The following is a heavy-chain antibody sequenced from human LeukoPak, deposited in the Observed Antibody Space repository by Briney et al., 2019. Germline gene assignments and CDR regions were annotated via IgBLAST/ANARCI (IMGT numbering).Heavy chain of an antibody. CDR3: ARVIRHRDYFDY. CDR2: IYYGGST. J-gene: IGHJ4*02. V-gene: IGHV4-39*01. D-gene: IGHD1-14*01. CDR1: GGSISSSSYY. Sequence: PSETLSLTCTVSGGSISSSSYYWGWIRQPPGKGLEWIGSIYYGGSTYYNPSLKSRATISVDTSKNQFSLKLSSVTAADTAVYYCARVIRHRDYFDYWGQGTLVTVSS.